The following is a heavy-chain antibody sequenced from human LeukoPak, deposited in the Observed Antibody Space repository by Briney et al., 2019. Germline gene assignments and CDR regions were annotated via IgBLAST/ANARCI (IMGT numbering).Heavy chain of an antibody. CDR1: GFSFSSYE. CDR3: ASPYYDSSGLDY. V-gene: IGHV3-48*03. Sequence: QPGGSLRLSCAASGFSFSSYEMNWVLQAPGKGLEWVSYISSSGSTIYYADSVKGRFTISRDNAKNSLYLQMNSLRAEDTAVYYCASPYYDSSGLDYWGQGTLVTVSS. CDR2: ISSSGSTI. J-gene: IGHJ4*02. D-gene: IGHD3-22*01.